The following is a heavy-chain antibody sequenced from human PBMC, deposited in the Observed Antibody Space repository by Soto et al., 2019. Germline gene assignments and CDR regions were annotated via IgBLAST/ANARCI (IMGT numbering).Heavy chain of an antibody. Sequence: ASVKVSCKASGYTFTAYYIHWVRQAPGQGLEWMGWIHPNNGGTNYAQKLQGRVTMTTDTSTSTAYMELRSLRSDDTAVYYCARDPWHHGNGGNWFDPWGQGTLVTVSS. J-gene: IGHJ5*02. D-gene: IGHD1-1*01. CDR3: ARDPWHHGNGGNWFDP. CDR1: GYTFTAYY. CDR2: IHPNNGGT. V-gene: IGHV1-2*02.